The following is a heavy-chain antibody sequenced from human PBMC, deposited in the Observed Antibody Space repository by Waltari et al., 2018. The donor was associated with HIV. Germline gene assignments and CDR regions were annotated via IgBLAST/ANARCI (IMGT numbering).Heavy chain of an antibody. CDR3: ASLHITTSGTEFDF. CDR1: GGSFSGSF. CDR2: MNYSGNP. Sequence: VQLKQWGAGLLKPSETLSLTCAVYGGSFSGSFWSWIRQSPEEGREWIGEMNYSGNPKYHPSLNSRVSMSVDTSLNHVSLKLSSVTAADTAVYYCASLHITTSGTEFDFWGQGTVVTVSS. V-gene: IGHV4-34*02. J-gene: IGHJ4*02. D-gene: IGHD1-1*01.